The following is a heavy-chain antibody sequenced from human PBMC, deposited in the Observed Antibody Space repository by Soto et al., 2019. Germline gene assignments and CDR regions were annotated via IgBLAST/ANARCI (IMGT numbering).Heavy chain of an antibody. V-gene: IGHV1-46*03. CDR1: GYTFTSYY. J-gene: IGHJ6*04. CDR2: INPNGGST. Sequence: QVQLVQSGAEVKKPGASVRVSCKASGYTFTSYYIHWVRQAPGQGLEWMGIINPNGGSTNYAQKFQGRVTMTRDKSTSTVYMDLSSLRSEDTAVYYCARGLFAGDVWGKGTTVTVSS. CDR3: ARGLFAGDV.